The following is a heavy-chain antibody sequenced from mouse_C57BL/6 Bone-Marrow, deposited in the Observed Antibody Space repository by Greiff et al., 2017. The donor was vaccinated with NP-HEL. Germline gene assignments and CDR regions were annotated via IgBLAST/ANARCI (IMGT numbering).Heavy chain of an antibody. V-gene: IGHV14-4*01. Sequence: EVKLVESGAELVRPGASVKLSCTASGFNFKDDYMHWVKQRPEQGLEWIGWIDPENGAPAYASKFQGKATITADTSSNTDYLQLSSLTSEDAAVYYCTTSPFDYWGQGTTLTVSS. CDR3: TTSPFDY. CDR2: IDPENGAP. CDR1: GFNFKDDY. J-gene: IGHJ2*01.